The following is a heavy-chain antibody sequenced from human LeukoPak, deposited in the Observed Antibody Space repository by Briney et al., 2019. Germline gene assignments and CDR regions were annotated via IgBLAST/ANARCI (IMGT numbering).Heavy chain of an antibody. V-gene: IGHV4-59*01. CDR1: GGSISSYY. Sequence: KPSETLSLTCTVSGGSISSYYWSWIRQPPGKGLEWIGYIYYSGSTNYNPSLKSRVTISVDTSKNQFSLKLSSVTAADTAVYYCARTASVYDFWSGYLQDAFDIWGQGTMVTVSS. CDR2: IYYSGST. CDR3: ARTASVYDFWSGYLQDAFDI. D-gene: IGHD3-3*01. J-gene: IGHJ3*02.